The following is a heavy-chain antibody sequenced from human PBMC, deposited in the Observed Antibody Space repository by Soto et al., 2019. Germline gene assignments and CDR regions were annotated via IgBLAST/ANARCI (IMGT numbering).Heavy chain of an antibody. Sequence: QVQLVQSGAEVKKPGASVKVSCKASGYTFTSYYMHWVRQAPGQGLEWMGIINPSGGSTSYAQKFQGRVTMTRDTSTSTVYMELSSLRSEDTAVYYCARDQSSSWYFDGERDATDNNWFDPWGQGTLVTVSS. V-gene: IGHV1-46*01. CDR3: ARDQSSSWYFDGERDATDNNWFDP. J-gene: IGHJ5*02. CDR2: INPSGGST. D-gene: IGHD6-13*01. CDR1: GYTFTSYY.